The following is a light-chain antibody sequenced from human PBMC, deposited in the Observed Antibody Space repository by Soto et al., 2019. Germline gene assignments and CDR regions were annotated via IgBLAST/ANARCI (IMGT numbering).Light chain of an antibody. Sequence: EIVLTQSPGTLSLSPGERATLSCRASQSVSSTYLAWYQQKPGQAPRLLIYGASSRATGIPDRFSGSASGTDFTLTISRLEPEDFAVYYCQQYGTSPPMYTFGQGTKLEIK. J-gene: IGKJ2*01. V-gene: IGKV3-20*01. CDR3: QQYGTSPPMYT. CDR1: QSVSSTY. CDR2: GAS.